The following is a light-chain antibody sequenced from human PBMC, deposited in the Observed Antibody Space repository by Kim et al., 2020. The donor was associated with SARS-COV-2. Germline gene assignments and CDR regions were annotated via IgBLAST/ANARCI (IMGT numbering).Light chain of an antibody. J-gene: IGKJ1*01. CDR3: QQYGSSQT. CDR1: QSVSSSY. CDR2: GAS. V-gene: IGKV3-20*01. Sequence: WAPGERAPRSGRASQSVSSSYLAWYQQKPGQAPRLRIYGASSRATGIPDRFSGSGSGTDFTLTISRLEPEDFAVYYCQQYGSSQTFGQGTKVDIK.